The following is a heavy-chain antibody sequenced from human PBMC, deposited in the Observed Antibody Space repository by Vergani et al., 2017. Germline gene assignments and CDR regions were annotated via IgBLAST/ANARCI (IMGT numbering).Heavy chain of an antibody. D-gene: IGHD3-3*01. CDR2: IIPIFGTA. Sequence: QVQLVQSGAEVKKPGSSVKVSCKASGGTFSSYAISWVRQAPGQGLEWMGGIIPIFGTANYAQKFQGRATITADESTSTAYMELSSLRSEDTAVYYCASRDITIFGVVIIRGYYYYGMDVWGQGTTVTVSS. J-gene: IGHJ6*02. V-gene: IGHV1-69*01. CDR3: ASRDITIFGVVIIRGYYYYGMDV. CDR1: GGTFSSYA.